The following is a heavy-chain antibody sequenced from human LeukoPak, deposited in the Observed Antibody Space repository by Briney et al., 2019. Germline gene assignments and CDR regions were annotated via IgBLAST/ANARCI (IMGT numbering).Heavy chain of an antibody. CDR2: IYYSGST. CDR3: ARTGLRFLEWLLTNWFDP. Sequence: NPSETLSLTCTVSGGSISSSSYYWGWIRQPPGKGLEWIGSIYYSGSTYYNPSLKSRVTISVDTSKNQFSLKLSSVTAADTAVYYCARTGLRFLEWLLTNWFDPWGQGNLVTVSS. V-gene: IGHV4-39*01. CDR1: GGSISSSSYY. D-gene: IGHD3-3*01. J-gene: IGHJ5*02.